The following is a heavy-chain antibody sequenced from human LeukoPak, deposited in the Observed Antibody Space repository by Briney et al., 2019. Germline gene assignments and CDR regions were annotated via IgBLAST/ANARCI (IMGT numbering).Heavy chain of an antibody. CDR3: VGASGGFDY. CDR1: GFTFNNYW. CDR2: IKRDGSEK. V-gene: IGHV3-7*01. J-gene: IGHJ4*02. D-gene: IGHD3-10*01. Sequence: GGSLRLSCAASGFTFNNYWMSWVRQAPGKGLEWVANIKRDGSEKYYVDSVKGRFTISRDNAKKSLHLQMNSLRAEDTGVYYCVGASGGFDYWGQGTLVTVSS.